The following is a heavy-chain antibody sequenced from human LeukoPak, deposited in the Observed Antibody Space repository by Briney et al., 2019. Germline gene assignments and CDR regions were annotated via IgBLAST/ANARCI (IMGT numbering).Heavy chain of an antibody. CDR3: ARESRSMRWFDP. CDR2: MSTSGNS. CDR1: GGSISVYY. Sequence: SETLSLTCTVSGGSISVYYWSWIRQPAGKGLEWIGRMSTSGNSNYIPSLVSRVTMSVDTSKNQFSLNLSSVTAADTAVYYCARESRSMRWFDPWGQGTLVTVSS. J-gene: IGHJ5*02. D-gene: IGHD6-13*01. V-gene: IGHV4-4*07.